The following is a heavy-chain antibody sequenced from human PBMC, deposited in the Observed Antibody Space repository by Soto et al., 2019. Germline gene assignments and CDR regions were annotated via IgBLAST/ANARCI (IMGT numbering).Heavy chain of an antibody. J-gene: IGHJ3*01. CDR1: GFTLSNYW. D-gene: IGHD3-10*01. CDR2: INSDGSSI. V-gene: IGHV3-74*01. Sequence: EVQLVESGGGLVQPGGSLRLSCAASGFTLSNYWMHWVRQAPGKGLVWVSRINSDGSSISYADSVKGRFTISRDNAKNPLYMQMNRLRDQDTAVYSCVRASGSNDIYIFSRDV. CDR3: VRASGSNDIYIFSRDV.